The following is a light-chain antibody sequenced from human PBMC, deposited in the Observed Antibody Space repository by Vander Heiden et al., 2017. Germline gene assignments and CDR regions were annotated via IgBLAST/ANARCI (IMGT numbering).Light chain of an antibody. CDR3: ATWDDTLKGVV. Sequence: QSVLTQPPSASGTPRQTVTFSCSCSSSNIGRNNARWYQHLPGAAPKLLIYTTNRRPSGVPDRISGSGSGTSASLAISGLQSEDEADYYCATWDDTLKGVVFGGGTKLTVL. J-gene: IGLJ3*02. CDR1: SSNIGRNN. CDR2: TTN. V-gene: IGLV1-44*01.